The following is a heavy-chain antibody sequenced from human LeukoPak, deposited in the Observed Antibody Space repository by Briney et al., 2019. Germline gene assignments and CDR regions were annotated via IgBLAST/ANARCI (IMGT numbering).Heavy chain of an antibody. J-gene: IGHJ5*02. V-gene: IGHV4-38-2*02. CDR3: ARDNHSAASVDP. CDR2: IYHSGST. D-gene: IGHD1-14*01. Sequence: KPSETLSLTCTVSGYSISSGYYWGWIRTPPGKGLEWIGSIYHSGSTYYNPSLKSRVTISVDTSKNQFSLKLSSVTAADTAVYYCARDNHSAASVDPWGQGTLVTVSS. CDR1: GYSISSGYY.